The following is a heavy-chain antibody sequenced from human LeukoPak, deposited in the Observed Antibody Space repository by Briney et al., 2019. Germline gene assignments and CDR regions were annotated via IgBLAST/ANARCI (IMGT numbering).Heavy chain of an antibody. CDR2: IFHSGTT. CDR1: GYSISSGYY. D-gene: IGHD2-15*01. J-gene: IGHJ4*02. V-gene: IGHV4-38-2*01. CDR3: GRGLGLISGSWHTIQY. Sequence: SETLSLTCVVSGYSISSGYYWGWARQPPGKGLEWIGSIFHSGTTYYNPSLKSRVTISADTSKNQFSLNLSSVTAADTAVYYCGRGLGLISGSWHTIQYWGQGTLVTVSS.